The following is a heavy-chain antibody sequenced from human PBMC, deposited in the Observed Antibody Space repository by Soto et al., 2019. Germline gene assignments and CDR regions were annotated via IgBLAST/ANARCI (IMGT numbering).Heavy chain of an antibody. Sequence: EVQLVESGGGLVQPGGSLRLSCAVSGFTVSSHYMSWVRQAPGKGLEWVSVIYSGGSTYYADSVKGRFTISRDNSKNTLYLQMNSLRAEDSAVYYCAQHDGFDPWGQGTLVTVSS. CDR2: IYSGGST. J-gene: IGHJ5*02. CDR1: GFTVSSHY. CDR3: AQHDGFDP. V-gene: IGHV3-66*04.